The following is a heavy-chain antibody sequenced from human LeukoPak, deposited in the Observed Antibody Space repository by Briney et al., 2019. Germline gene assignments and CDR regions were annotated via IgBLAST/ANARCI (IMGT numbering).Heavy chain of an antibody. D-gene: IGHD3-22*01. V-gene: IGHV3-30-3*01. Sequence: GGSLRLSCAASGFTFSSYAMHWVRQAPGKGLEWVAVISYDGSNKYYADSVKGRFTISRDNSKNTLYLQMNSLRAEDTAVYYCARDYYDSSSYSFDYWGQGTLVTGSS. J-gene: IGHJ4*02. CDR2: ISYDGSNK. CDR3: ARDYYDSSSYSFDY. CDR1: GFTFSSYA.